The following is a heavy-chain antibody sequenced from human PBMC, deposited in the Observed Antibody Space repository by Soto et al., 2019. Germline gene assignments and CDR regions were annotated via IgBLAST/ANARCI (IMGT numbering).Heavy chain of an antibody. CDR2: LNPSGGST. J-gene: IGHJ4*02. CDR3: ARLLVPYCGGDCFSGFDY. Sequence: QVQMVQSGAEVQEPGASVRVSCKASGYTFSNYYIHWLRQAPGHGLEWMGRLNPSGGSTKYAQKLQGRVTLTRDTSTSTVYMELSSLRSEDTAVYYCARLLVPYCGGDCFSGFDYWGQGTLVTVSS. D-gene: IGHD2-21*02. V-gene: IGHV1-46*01. CDR1: GYTFSNYY.